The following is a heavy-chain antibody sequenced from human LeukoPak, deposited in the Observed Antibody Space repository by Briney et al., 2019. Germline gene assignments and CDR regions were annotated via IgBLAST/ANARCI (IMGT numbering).Heavy chain of an antibody. CDR2: ISSTSTYI. J-gene: IGHJ5*02. D-gene: IGHD6-13*01. Sequence: GGSLRLSCAASGFTFSSYSMNWVRQAPGKGLEWVSSISSTSTYIYYADSVKGRFTISRDNAKNSLYLQMNSLRAEDTAVYYCARAKRQQLVLGNWFDPWGQGTLVTVHS. V-gene: IGHV3-21*01. CDR1: GFTFSSYS. CDR3: ARAKRQQLVLGNWFDP.